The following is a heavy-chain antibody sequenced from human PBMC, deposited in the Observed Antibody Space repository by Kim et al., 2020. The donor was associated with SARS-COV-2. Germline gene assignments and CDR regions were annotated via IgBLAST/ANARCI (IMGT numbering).Heavy chain of an antibody. V-gene: IGHV3-23*01. J-gene: IGHJ2*01. D-gene: IGHD4-4*01. CDR3: ARDGLGTHSKWYFDI. Sequence: ADSLKGRFTISRDNSKSMLYLQVINLRADGTAVYYCARDGLGTHSKWYFDIWGQGTLVTVSS.